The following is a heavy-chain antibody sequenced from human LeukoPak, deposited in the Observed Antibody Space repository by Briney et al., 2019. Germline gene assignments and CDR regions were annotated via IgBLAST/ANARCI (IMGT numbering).Heavy chain of an antibody. CDR1: GGSFSGYY. V-gene: IGHV4-34*01. CDR2: INHSGST. CDR3: ARAPSGATNDAFDI. J-gene: IGHJ3*02. D-gene: IGHD1-26*01. Sequence: KSSETLSLTCAVYGGSFSGYYWSWICQPPGKGLKWIGEINHSGSTNYNPSLKSRVTISVDTSKNQFSLKLSSVTAADTAVYYCARAPSGATNDAFDIWGQGTMVTVSS.